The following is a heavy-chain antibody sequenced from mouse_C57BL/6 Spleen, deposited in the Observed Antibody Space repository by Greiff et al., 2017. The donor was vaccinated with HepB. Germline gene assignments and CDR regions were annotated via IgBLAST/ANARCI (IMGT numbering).Heavy chain of an antibody. Sequence: EVKLMESGGGLVQPKGSLKFSCAASGFSFNTYAMNWVRQAPGKGLEWVARIRSKSNNYATYYADSVKDRFTISRDDSESMLYLQMNNLKTEDAAKYCCVRRSNYYYMDDWGQGTTVTVSS. CDR1: GFSFNTYA. J-gene: IGHJ4*01. D-gene: IGHD5-1*01. CDR3: VRRSNYYYMDD. V-gene: IGHV10-1*01. CDR2: IRSKSNNYAT.